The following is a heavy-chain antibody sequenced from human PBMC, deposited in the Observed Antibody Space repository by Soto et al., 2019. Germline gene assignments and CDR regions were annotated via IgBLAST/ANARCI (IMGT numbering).Heavy chain of an antibody. J-gene: IGHJ4*02. CDR1: GYTFTSYG. Sequence: QVQLVQSGAEVKKPGASVKVSCKASGYTFTSYGISWVRQAPGQGLEWMGWISAYNGNTNYAQKLQGRVTLTTDTSTSTAYMELRSLRSDDTAVYYCARLGRGYSSSSVGSLDYWGQGTLVTVSS. CDR2: ISAYNGNT. D-gene: IGHD6-6*01. V-gene: IGHV1-18*01. CDR3: ARLGRGYSSSSVGSLDY.